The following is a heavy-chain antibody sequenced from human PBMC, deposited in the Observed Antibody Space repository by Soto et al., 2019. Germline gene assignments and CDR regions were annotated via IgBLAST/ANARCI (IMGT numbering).Heavy chain of an antibody. Sequence: QVRLVQSGSEVKKPGSSVRLSCKVSGANSNSYSIAWVRQAPGQGLEWMGTTVPLSGTPNYAQKFLDRVTLTADKSTSTAYMELSSLRSEDTGIYYCARDWRQMSRGGVLDYWGQGSLVSVSS. CDR2: TVPLSGTP. V-gene: IGHV1-69*06. CDR1: GANSNSYS. D-gene: IGHD3-16*01. J-gene: IGHJ4*02. CDR3: ARDWRQMSRGGVLDY.